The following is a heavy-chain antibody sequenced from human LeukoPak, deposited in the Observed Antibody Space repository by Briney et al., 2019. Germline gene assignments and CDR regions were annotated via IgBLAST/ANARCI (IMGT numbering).Heavy chain of an antibody. CDR1: GYTFTSYA. Sequence: GASVKVSCKASGYTFTSYAMNWVRQAPGQGLEWMGWINTNTGNPTYAQGFTGRFVFSLDTSVSTAYLQISSLKAEDTAVYYCARNMGQAAAGVYYYYGMDVWGQGTTVTVSS. CDR3: ARNMGQAAAGVYYYYGMDV. V-gene: IGHV7-4-1*02. CDR2: INTNTGNP. J-gene: IGHJ6*02. D-gene: IGHD6-13*01.